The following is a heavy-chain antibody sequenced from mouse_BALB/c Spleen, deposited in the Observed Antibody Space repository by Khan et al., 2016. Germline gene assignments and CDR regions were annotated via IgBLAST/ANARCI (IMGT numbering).Heavy chain of an antibody. V-gene: IGHV5-6*01. D-gene: IGHD2-4*01. J-gene: IGHJ3*01. CDR2: ISSGGSYT. CDR1: GFTFSSYG. CDR3: ARLSTMINPGIAY. Sequence: EVELVESGGDLVKPGGSLKLSCAASGFTFSSYGMSWVRQTPDKRLEWVATISSGGSYTYYPDSVKGRFTISRDNAKNTLNLQMSSLKSEDTAMYYCARLSTMINPGIAYWGQGTLVTVSA.